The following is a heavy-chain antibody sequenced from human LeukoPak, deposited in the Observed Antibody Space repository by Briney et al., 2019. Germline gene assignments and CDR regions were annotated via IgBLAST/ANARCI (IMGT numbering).Heavy chain of an antibody. Sequence: ASVKVSCKASGYTFTIYGISWVRQAPGQGLEWMAWISAYNGNTKYAQTLQGRVTMTTDTSTSTAYMELRSLRSDDTALYYCARDQATVTTLLDYWGQGTLVTVSS. CDR3: ARDQATVTTLLDY. CDR2: ISAYNGNT. V-gene: IGHV1-18*01. D-gene: IGHD4-11*01. J-gene: IGHJ4*02. CDR1: GYTFTIYG.